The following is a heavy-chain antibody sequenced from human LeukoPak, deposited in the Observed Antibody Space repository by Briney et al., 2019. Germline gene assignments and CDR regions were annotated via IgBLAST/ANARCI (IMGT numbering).Heavy chain of an antibody. V-gene: IGHV1-18*01. Sequence: ASVTVSCKASGYIFTTYGISWVRQAPGQGLEWMGWISTNKGNTNYAQRLQGRVTMTADTSTSTVYMELRSLRSDDTAIYYCVRDIQWRFDPWGQGTLVTVSS. D-gene: IGHD2-21*01. J-gene: IGHJ5*02. CDR3: VRDIQWRFDP. CDR1: GYIFTTYG. CDR2: ISTNKGNT.